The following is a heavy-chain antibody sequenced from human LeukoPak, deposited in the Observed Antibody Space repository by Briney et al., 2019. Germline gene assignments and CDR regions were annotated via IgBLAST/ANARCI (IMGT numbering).Heavy chain of an antibody. D-gene: IGHD6-13*01. V-gene: IGHV1-69*04. CDR1: GGTFSSYA. CDR2: IIPILGIA. CDR3: ARDGTKLYSSSTDY. J-gene: IGHJ4*02. Sequence: GASVKVSCKASGGTFSSYAISWVRQAPGQGLEWMGRIIPILGIANYAQKFQGRVTITADKSTSTAYMELSSLRSEDTAVYYCARDGTKLYSSSTDYWGQGTLVTVSS.